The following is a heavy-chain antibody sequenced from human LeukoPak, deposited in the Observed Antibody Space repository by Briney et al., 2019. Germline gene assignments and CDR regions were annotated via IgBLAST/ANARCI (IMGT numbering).Heavy chain of an antibody. CDR3: AKGRTVGATHYSPYFDY. Sequence: GGSLRLSCAASGFPFSNYWMSWVREAPGEGREWVSDNSGSGSSTYYADSVKGRFTISRDNSKNTLYLQMNSLRAEDTAVYYCAKGRTVGATHYSPYFDYWGQGTLVTVSS. CDR1: GFPFSNYW. CDR2: NSGSGSST. V-gene: IGHV3-23*01. D-gene: IGHD1-26*01. J-gene: IGHJ4*02.